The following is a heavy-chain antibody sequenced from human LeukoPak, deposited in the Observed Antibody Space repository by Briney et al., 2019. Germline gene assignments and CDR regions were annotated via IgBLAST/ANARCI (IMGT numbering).Heavy chain of an antibody. CDR2: ISSSSSYL. CDR1: GFTFSESW. Sequence: PGGSLRLSCVVPGFTFSESWMSWVRQAPGKGLEWVSSISSSSSYLYYADSVKGRFTTSRDNAKNSLYLQMNSLRAEDTAVYYCARDSSWFDYWGQGTLVTVSS. J-gene: IGHJ4*02. CDR3: ARDSSWFDY. D-gene: IGHD2-15*01. V-gene: IGHV3-21*01.